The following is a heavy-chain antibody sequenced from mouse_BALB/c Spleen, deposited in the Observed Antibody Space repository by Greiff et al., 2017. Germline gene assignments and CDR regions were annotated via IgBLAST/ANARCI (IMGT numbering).Heavy chain of an antibody. J-gene: IGHJ4*01. CDR2: ISSGSSTI. Sequence: EVMLVESGGGLVQPGGSRKLSCAASGFTFSSFGMHWVRQAPEKGLEWVAYISSGSSTIYYADTVKGRFTISRDNPKNTLFLQMTSLRSEDTAMYYCARVGYGNYYAMDYWGQGTSVTVSS. V-gene: IGHV5-17*02. CDR3: ARVGYGNYYAMDY. CDR1: GFTFSSFG. D-gene: IGHD2-10*02.